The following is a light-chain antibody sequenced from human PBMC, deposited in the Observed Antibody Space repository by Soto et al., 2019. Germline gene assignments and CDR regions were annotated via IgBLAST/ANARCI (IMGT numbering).Light chain of an antibody. J-gene: IGLJ1*01. Sequence: QSVLTQPASVSGSPGQSVTISCTGTSSDIGAYDYVSWYQHRPGTTPKLIIYDVRHRPSGISPSFSGSKSANAASLTISGLQAEDEADYFCSSFTSSSTLVFGAGTTVTVL. CDR3: SSFTSSSTLV. CDR1: SSDIGAYDY. CDR2: DVR. V-gene: IGLV2-14*01.